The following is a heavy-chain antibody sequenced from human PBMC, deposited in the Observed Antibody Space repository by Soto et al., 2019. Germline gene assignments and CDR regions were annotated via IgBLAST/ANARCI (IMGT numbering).Heavy chain of an antibody. Sequence: SVKVSCKASGGTFSSYAISWVRQAPGQGLEWMGGIVPIFGTANYAQKFQGRVTITADESTSTAYMELSSLRSEDTAVYYCARDPGIVGATANDYWGQGTLVTVSS. CDR3: ARDPGIVGATANDY. CDR1: GGTFSSYA. J-gene: IGHJ4*02. D-gene: IGHD1-26*01. CDR2: IVPIFGTA. V-gene: IGHV1-69*13.